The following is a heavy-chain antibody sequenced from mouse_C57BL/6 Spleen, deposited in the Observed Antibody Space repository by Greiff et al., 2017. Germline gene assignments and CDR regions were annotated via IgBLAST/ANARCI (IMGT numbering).Heavy chain of an antibody. D-gene: IGHD1-1*01. V-gene: IGHV1-80*01. CDR1: GYAFSSYW. J-gene: IGHJ3*01. Sequence: VQGVESGAELVKPGASVKISCKASGYAFSSYWMNWVKQRPGKGLEWIGQIYPGDGDTNYNGKFKGKATLTADKSSSPAYMQLSSLTSEDSAVYVCASPLYGGSPWFAYWGQGTLLTVSS. CDR3: ASPLYGGSPWFAY. CDR2: IYPGDGDT.